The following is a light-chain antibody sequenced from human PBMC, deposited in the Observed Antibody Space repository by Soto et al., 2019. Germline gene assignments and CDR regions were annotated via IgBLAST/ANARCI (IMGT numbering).Light chain of an antibody. CDR3: VQGTHWPWT. J-gene: IGKJ1*01. CDR2: HVS. CDR1: QGLVYSDGNTF. V-gene: IGKV2-30*01. Sequence: DVVMTQSPLSLSVTLGQPASISCRSSQGLVYSDGNTFLNWFHQRPGQSPRRLIYHVSNRDSGVPDRFSGSGSGTDYTLTISRVEGEDVGIYYCVQGTHWPWTFGQGTKVEIK.